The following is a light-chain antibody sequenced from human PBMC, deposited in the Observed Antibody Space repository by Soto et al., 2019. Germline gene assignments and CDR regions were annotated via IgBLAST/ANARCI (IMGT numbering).Light chain of an antibody. Sequence: DIQMTQSPSSLSASVGDRVTITCRASQSISSHLNWYQQRPGKAPKLLIYGASSLQGGVPSRFTGSGSGTDFTLTISSLQPEDFATYYCQQSSSTPLTCGQGTKLEIK. CDR3: QQSSSTPLT. CDR1: QSISSH. CDR2: GAS. V-gene: IGKV1-39*01. J-gene: IGKJ2*01.